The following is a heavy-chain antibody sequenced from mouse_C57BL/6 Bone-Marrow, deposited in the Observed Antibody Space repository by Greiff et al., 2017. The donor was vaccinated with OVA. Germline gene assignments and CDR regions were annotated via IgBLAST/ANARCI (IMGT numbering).Heavy chain of an antibody. V-gene: IGHV1-15*01. CDR1: GYTFTDYE. CDR2: IDPETGGT. CDR3: TRADRNCGDLDY. Sequence: QVQLQQSGAELVRPGASVTLSCKASGYTFTDYEMHWVKQTPVHGLEWIGAIDPETGGTAYNQKFKGKAILTADKSSSTAYMELRSLTSEDSAVYYCTRADRNCGDLDYWGQGTTLTVSS. D-gene: IGHD2-14*01. J-gene: IGHJ2*01.